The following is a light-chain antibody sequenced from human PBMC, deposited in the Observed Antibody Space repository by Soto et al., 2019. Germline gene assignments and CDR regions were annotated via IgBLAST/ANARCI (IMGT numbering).Light chain of an antibody. Sequence: QSVLTQPPSVSGAPGQRVTISCTGSSSNIGAGYDVHWYQQLPGTAPKLLIYGNSNRPSGVPDRFSGSKSGTSASLAITGLQAEDEAYYYCQYYDSSLRVFGGGTQLTVL. J-gene: IGLJ2*01. CDR2: GNS. CDR3: QYYDSSLRV. CDR1: SSNIGAGYD. V-gene: IGLV1-40*01.